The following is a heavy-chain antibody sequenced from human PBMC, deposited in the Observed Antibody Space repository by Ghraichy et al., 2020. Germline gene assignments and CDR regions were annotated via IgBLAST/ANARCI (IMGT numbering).Heavy chain of an antibody. J-gene: IGHJ5*02. Sequence: SETLSLTCTVSGGSISSYYWSWIRQPPGKGLEWIGYIYYSGSTNYNPSLKSRVTISVDTSKNQFSLKLSSVTAADTAVYYCARVNYYDSSGYYWLGWFDPWGQGTLVTVSS. V-gene: IGHV4-59*01. CDR3: ARVNYYDSSGYYWLGWFDP. CDR1: GGSISSYY. CDR2: IYYSGST. D-gene: IGHD3-22*01.